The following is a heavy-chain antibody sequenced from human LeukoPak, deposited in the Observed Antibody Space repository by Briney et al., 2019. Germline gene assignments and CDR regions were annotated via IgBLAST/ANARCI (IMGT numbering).Heavy chain of an antibody. V-gene: IGHV3-21*01. CDR3: ARDRSRGGSPSYGY. CDR2: ISSSSSYI. CDR1: GFTFSSYS. D-gene: IGHD3-10*01. J-gene: IGHJ4*02. Sequence: GSLRLSCAASGFTFSSYSMNWVRQAPGKGLEWVSSISSSSSYIYYADSVKGRFTISRDNAKNSLYLQMNSLRAEDTAVYYCARDRSRGGSPSYGYWGQGTLVTVSS.